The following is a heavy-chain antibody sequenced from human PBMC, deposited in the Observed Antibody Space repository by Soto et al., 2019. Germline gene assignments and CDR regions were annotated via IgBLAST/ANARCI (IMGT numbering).Heavy chain of an antibody. CDR2: ISLSGSTI. V-gene: IGHV3-48*03. CDR3: ARESFSASPNFFDY. J-gene: IGHJ4*02. Sequence: GGSLRLSCAASGFAFSNYEMNWVRQAPGKGLEWVSYISLSGSTIYYADSVKGRFTISRDDAKNSLYLQMDSLRADDTAVYYCARESFSASPNFFDYWGQGTLVTVSS. D-gene: IGHD3-3*02. CDR1: GFAFSNYE.